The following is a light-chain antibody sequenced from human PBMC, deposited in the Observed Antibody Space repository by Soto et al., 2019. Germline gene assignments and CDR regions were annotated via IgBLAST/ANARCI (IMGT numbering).Light chain of an antibody. V-gene: IGKV1-5*03. CDR2: QAS. CDR3: QQYRASPLT. Sequence: DIQMTQSPSTLSASVGDRVTITCRASQGVSSWLAWYQQKPGKAPNLLIYQASILESGVPSRLSGSGSETEFTLTISSLQPDDSATYYCQQYRASPLTFGGGTKVEIK. CDR1: QGVSSW. J-gene: IGKJ4*01.